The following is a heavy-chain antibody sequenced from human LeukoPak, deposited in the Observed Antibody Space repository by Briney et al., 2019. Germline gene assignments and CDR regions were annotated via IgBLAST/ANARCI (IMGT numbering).Heavy chain of an antibody. Sequence: GGSLRLSCAASGFTFSSYGMSWVRQAPGKGLEWVSSISGSSSDIYYADSVKGRFTISRDNAKNSLYLQMNSLRAEDTAVYYCAELGITMIGGVWGKGTTVTISS. J-gene: IGHJ6*04. V-gene: IGHV3-21*01. D-gene: IGHD3-10*02. CDR1: GFTFSSYG. CDR2: ISGSSSDI. CDR3: AELGITMIGGV.